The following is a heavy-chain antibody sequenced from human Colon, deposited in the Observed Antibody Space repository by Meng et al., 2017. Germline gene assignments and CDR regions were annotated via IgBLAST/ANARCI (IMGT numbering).Heavy chain of an antibody. CDR1: GGTFSSYA. D-gene: IGHD3-10*01. V-gene: IGHV1-69*13. Sequence: SVKVSCKASGGTFSSYAISWVRQAPGQGLEWMGGIIPIFGRTNYAQKFQGRVTITADESTSTAHMEQSSLRAEDTAVDYCARDRPRSGSSLSSFDYWGQGTLVTVSS. CDR3: ARDRPRSGSSLSSFDY. J-gene: IGHJ4*02. CDR2: IIPIFGRT.